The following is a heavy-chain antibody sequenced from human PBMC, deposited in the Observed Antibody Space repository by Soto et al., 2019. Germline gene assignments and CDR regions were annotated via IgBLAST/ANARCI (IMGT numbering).Heavy chain of an antibody. CDR3: ARDGGYGGYDSSGYYYFDY. J-gene: IGHJ4*02. CDR2: IIPIFGTA. CDR1: GGTFSSYA. V-gene: IGHV1-69*12. D-gene: IGHD3-22*01. Sequence: QVQLVQSGAEVKKPGSSVKVSCKASGGTFSSYAISWVRQAPGQGLEWMGGIIPIFGTANYAQKFQARVTSTADESTSTAYMELSSLRSEDTAVYYCARDGGYGGYDSSGYYYFDYWGQGTLVTVSS.